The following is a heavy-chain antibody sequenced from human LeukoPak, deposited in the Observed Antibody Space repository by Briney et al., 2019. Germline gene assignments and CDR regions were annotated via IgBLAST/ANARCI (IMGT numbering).Heavy chain of an antibody. J-gene: IGHJ4*02. D-gene: IGHD6-25*01. CDR1: GFTLSYYS. Sequence: GGSLRLSCAVSGFTLSYYSRTGVRQAPGKGLEWVSYISSSSNTIYYGDSVKGRFTISRENAKNSLYLQMNSLRADDTAIYYCARAADSSGGYWGQGTLVTVSS. CDR2: ISSSSNTI. CDR3: ARAADSSGGY. V-gene: IGHV3-48*01.